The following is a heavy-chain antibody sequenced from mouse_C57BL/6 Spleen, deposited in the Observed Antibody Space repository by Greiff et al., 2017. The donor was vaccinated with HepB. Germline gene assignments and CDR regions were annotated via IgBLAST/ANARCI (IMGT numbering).Heavy chain of an antibody. CDR3: VREWFITTPYAMDY. CDR1: GFTFNTYA. J-gene: IGHJ4*01. V-gene: IGHV10-3*01. Sequence: EVQRVESGGGLVQPKGSLKLSCAASGFTFNTYAMHWVRQAPGKGLEWVARIRSKSSNYATYYADSVKDRFTISRDDSQSMLYLQMNNLKTEDTAMYYCVREWFITTPYAMDYWGQGTSVTVSS. CDR2: IRSKSSNYAT. D-gene: IGHD1-1*01.